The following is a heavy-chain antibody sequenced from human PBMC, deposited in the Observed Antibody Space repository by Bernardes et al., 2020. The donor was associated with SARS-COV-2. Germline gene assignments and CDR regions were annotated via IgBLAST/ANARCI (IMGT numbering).Heavy chain of an antibody. CDR1: GGSISSTTHY. CDR3: ARLIFSSLDAFDI. J-gene: IGHJ3*02. D-gene: IGHD6-13*01. Sequence: SETLSLTCTVSGGSISSTTHYWGWIRQPPGKGLEWIGNIYYSGRSIYYSGSTYYNPSLESRVAISVDTSKNQFSLKLNSVTAADTAVYYCARLIFSSLDAFDIWGQGTMVTVSS. V-gene: IGHV4-39*01. CDR2: IYYSGRSIYYSGST.